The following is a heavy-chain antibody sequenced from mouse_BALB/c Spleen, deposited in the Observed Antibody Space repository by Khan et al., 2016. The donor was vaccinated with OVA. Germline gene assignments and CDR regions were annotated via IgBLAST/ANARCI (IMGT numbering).Heavy chain of an antibody. Sequence: QVQLKQSGPGLVAPSQSLSITCTVSGFSLTGYGINWVRQPPGKDLEWLGMIWGDGSKDYNSALTSRLSIRKADSKSQVFLKMNSLQTDDTARYYCARELRLGGFAYWGQGTLVTVSA. CDR3: ARELRLGGFAY. D-gene: IGHD1-2*01. CDR1: GFSLTGYG. J-gene: IGHJ3*01. V-gene: IGHV2-6-7*01. CDR2: IWGDGSK.